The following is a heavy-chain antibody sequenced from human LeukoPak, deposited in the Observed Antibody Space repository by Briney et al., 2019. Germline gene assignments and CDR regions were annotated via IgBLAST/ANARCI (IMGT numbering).Heavy chain of an antibody. V-gene: IGHV3-23*01. J-gene: IGHJ5*02. CDR2: ISGSGGST. Sequence: PGGSLRLSCAASGFTFSSYAMSWVRQAPGKGLEWVSAISGSGGSTYYADSVKGRFTISRDNAKNPLYLQMNSLRAEDTAVYYCARAPVVTAHFRAWFDPWGQGTLVTVSS. D-gene: IGHD2-21*02. CDR1: GFTFSSYA. CDR3: ARAPVVTAHFRAWFDP.